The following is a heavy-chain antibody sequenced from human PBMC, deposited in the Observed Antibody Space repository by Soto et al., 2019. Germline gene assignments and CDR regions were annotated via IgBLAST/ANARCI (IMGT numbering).Heavy chain of an antibody. V-gene: IGHV3-33*01. D-gene: IGHD3-22*01. Sequence: HPGGSLRLSCAASGFTFSSYGMHWVRQAPGKGLEWVAVIWYDGSNKYYADSVKGRFTISRDNSKNTLYLQMNSLRAEDTAVYYCARDLDYDSSGYYGYYYYGMDVWGQGTTVTVS. CDR2: IWYDGSNK. J-gene: IGHJ6*02. CDR3: ARDLDYDSSGYYGYYYYGMDV. CDR1: GFTFSSYG.